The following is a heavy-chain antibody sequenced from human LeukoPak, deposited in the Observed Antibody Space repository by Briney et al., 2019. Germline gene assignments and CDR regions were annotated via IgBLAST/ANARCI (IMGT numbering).Heavy chain of an antibody. Sequence: GRSLRLSCKASGFTFTSYAMGWVRQTPRKGLEWLSAISGSGDTAFYADSVKGRFTISRDNSRNTLYLQMNSLIVDDSAVYYCANRPSTIAPYDYWGQGTLVTVSS. V-gene: IGHV3-23*01. CDR1: GFTFTSYA. D-gene: IGHD6-13*01. CDR3: ANRPSTIAPYDY. J-gene: IGHJ4*02. CDR2: ISGSGDTA.